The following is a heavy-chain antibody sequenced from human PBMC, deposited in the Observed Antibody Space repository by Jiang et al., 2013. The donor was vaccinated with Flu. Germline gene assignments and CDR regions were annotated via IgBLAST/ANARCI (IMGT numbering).Heavy chain of an antibody. CDR2: FDPEDGET. V-gene: IGHV1-24*01. Sequence: GAEVKKPGASVKVSCRVSGYTLTELSMHWVRQAPGKGLEWMGGFDPEDGETIYAQKFQGRVTMTEDTSTDTAYMELSSLRSEDTAVYYCATDITLWGEQQLAPSWAFDIWGQGTMVTVSS. CDR1: GYTLTELS. CDR3: ATDITLWGEQQLAPSWAFDI. J-gene: IGHJ3*02. D-gene: IGHD6-13*01.